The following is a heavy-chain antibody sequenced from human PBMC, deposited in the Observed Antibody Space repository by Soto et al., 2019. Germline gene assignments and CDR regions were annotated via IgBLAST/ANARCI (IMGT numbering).Heavy chain of an antibody. CDR3: VKVLARWVGVPRFYVDS. Sequence: DVQLVESGGGLVQPGGSLRLSCAASGFTFSNSWMHWVRQVSGKGLEWVSRINADGTSTSYADSVKGRFTISRDNAKNTLYLHVNSLRAEDTAVYYCVKVLARWVGVPRFYVDSWGQGALVTVSS. J-gene: IGHJ4*02. CDR2: INADGTST. V-gene: IGHV3-74*01. CDR1: GFTFSNSW. D-gene: IGHD2-2*01.